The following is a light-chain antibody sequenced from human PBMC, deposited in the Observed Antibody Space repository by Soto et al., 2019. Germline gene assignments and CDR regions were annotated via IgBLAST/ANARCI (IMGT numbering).Light chain of an antibody. CDR3: ASWDDNLEGVV. CDR1: DSNIGCNP. Sequence: QSVLTQAPSASGTPGQRVTISCSGSDSNIGCNPVSWYQQLPGTAPKLLIYNNDQRPSGVPDRFSDSKSGTSASLAISGLQSEEEAEYYCASWDDNLEGVVFGGGTKLTVL. CDR2: NND. J-gene: IGLJ2*01. V-gene: IGLV1-44*01.